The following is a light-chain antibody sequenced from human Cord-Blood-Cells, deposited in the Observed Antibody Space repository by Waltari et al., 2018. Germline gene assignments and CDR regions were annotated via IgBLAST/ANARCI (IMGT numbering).Light chain of an antibody. CDR3: SSYTSSSTWV. J-gene: IGLJ3*02. CDR2: DVS. Sequence: QSALTQPPSVSGSPGQSITISCTGTRSDVGGYNYVSWYQQHPGKAPKLMIYDVSNRPSGVSNRFSGSKSGNTASLTISGLQAEDEADYYCSSYTSSSTWVFGGGTKLTVL. CDR1: RSDVGGYNY. V-gene: IGLV2-14*01.